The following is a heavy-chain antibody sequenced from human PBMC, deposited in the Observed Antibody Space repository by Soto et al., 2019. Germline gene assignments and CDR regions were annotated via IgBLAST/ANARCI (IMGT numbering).Heavy chain of an antibody. J-gene: IGHJ6*03. CDR2: IYYSGST. CDR3: ARDSRLYYDFWSGYYNDYYYYYMDV. V-gene: IGHV4-59*01. D-gene: IGHD3-3*01. Sequence: KPSETLSLTCTVSGGSISSYYWSWIRQPPGKGLEWIGYIYYSGSTNYNPSLKSRVTISVDTSKNQFSLKLSSVTAADTAVYYCARDSRLYYDFWSGYYNDYYYYYMDVWGKGTTVTVSS. CDR1: GGSISSYY.